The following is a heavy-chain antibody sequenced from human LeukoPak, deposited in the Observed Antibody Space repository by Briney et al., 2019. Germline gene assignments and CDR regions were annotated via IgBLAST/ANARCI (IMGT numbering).Heavy chain of an antibody. CDR1: GGSIRSGSYF. Sequence: PSETLSLTCTVSGGSIRSGSYFWTWIRQPAGKALEWIGRVDSSGTTNYNPSLKSRVTISVDTSKNQFSLKLSSVTAADTAVYYCARGDWKYINNWSNWFDPWGQGTLVTVSS. CDR2: VDSSGTT. D-gene: IGHD1-1*01. CDR3: ARGDWKYINNWSNWFDP. J-gene: IGHJ5*02. V-gene: IGHV4-61*02.